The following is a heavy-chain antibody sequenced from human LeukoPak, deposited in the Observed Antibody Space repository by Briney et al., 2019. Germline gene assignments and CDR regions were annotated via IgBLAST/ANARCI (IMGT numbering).Heavy chain of an antibody. CDR3: SRIGLALVGTNYYDSSGYSDY. D-gene: IGHD3-22*01. V-gene: IGHV3-49*03. J-gene: IGHJ4*02. Sequence: GGSLRLSCTTSGFTFGDYTMTWFRRAPGKGLEWVGFIRTKAYGATTEYAASVKGRFTISRDDSKSIAYLQMNSLKTEDTAVYYCSRIGLALVGTNYYDSSGYSDYWGQGTLVTVSS. CDR1: GFTFGDYT. CDR2: IRTKAYGATT.